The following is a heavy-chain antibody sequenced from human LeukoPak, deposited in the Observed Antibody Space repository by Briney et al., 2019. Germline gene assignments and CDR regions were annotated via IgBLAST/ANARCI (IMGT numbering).Heavy chain of an antibody. CDR2: IKQDGSEK. D-gene: IGHD3-10*01. CDR1: GFTFSSYW. CDR3: ARDRPYYYGSGSYYFYFDY. Sequence: GGSLRLSCAASGFTFSSYWMSWVRQAPGKGLEWVANIKQDGSEKYYVDSVKGRFTISRDNAKNSLYLQMNSLRAEDTAVYYCARDRPYYYGSGSYYFYFDYWGQGTLVTVSS. V-gene: IGHV3-7*01. J-gene: IGHJ4*02.